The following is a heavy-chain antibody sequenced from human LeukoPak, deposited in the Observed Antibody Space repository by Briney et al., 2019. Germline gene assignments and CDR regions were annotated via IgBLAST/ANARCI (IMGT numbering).Heavy chain of an antibody. Sequence: SETLSLTYTVSGGSISSYYWSWIRQPPGKGLEWIGYIYYSGSTNYNPSLKSRVTISVDTSKNQFSLKLSSVTAADTAVYYCARVGGSYLLYFDYWGQGTLVTVSS. CDR2: IYYSGST. D-gene: IGHD1-26*01. J-gene: IGHJ4*02. CDR3: ARVGGSYLLYFDY. V-gene: IGHV4-59*01. CDR1: GGSISSYY.